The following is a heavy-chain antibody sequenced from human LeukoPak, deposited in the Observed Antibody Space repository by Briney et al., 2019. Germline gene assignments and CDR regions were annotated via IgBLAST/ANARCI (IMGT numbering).Heavy chain of an antibody. J-gene: IGHJ5*02. CDR1: GYTFTSYD. Sequence: GASVKVSCKASGYTFTSYDINWVRHAPGQGLELMGWIRPNSGGRNYAQKCRGRVTMARDTSISTAYMELSRLRSDDTAVYYCARVDSSWYFGSNNWFDPWGQGTLVTVSS. CDR3: ARVDSSWYFGSNNWFDP. D-gene: IGHD6-13*01. CDR2: IRPNSGGR. V-gene: IGHV1-2*02.